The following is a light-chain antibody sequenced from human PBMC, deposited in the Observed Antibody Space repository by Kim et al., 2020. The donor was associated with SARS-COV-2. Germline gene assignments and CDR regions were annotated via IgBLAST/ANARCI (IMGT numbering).Light chain of an antibody. J-gene: IGLJ3*02. CDR2: DTS. V-gene: IGLV7-46*01. Sequence: PGGPVTLTCGSGTGAVTSGHYPYRFQQKPGQSPRTRIYDTSHQRSWTPARFSGSLLGGKAALTLSGAQPEDEAEYYCLLSYSDSRVFGGGTRLTVL. CDR1: TGAVTSGHY. CDR3: LLSYSDSRV.